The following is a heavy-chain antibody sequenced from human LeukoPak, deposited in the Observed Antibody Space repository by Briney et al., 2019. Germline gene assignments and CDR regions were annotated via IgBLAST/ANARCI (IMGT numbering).Heavy chain of an antibody. J-gene: IGHJ3*02. CDR1: GYTFTSYG. CDR2: IRAYNGNT. V-gene: IGHV1-18*01. CDR3: ARDMSDSGYSPHDAFDI. Sequence: ASVKVSCKASGYTFTSYGISWVRQAPGQGLEWMGWIRAYNGNTNYAQKLQGRVTMTTDTSTSTAYMELRSLRSDDTAVYYCARDMSDSGYSPHDAFDIWGQGTMVTVSS. D-gene: IGHD5-18*01.